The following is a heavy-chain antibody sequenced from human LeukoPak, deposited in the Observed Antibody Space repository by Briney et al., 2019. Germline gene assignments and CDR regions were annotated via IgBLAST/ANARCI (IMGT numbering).Heavy chain of an antibody. CDR2: ITISGHTK. Sequence: GGSLRLSCAASGFDLNTYEMNWVRQAPGKWLEWIADITISGHTKNYADSVKGRFTISRDNAGTSLYLQMNSLRVEDTGVYYCARGDPHADLWGQGTLVTVSS. J-gene: IGHJ5*02. CDR3: ARGDPHADL. V-gene: IGHV3-48*03. CDR1: GFDLNTYE.